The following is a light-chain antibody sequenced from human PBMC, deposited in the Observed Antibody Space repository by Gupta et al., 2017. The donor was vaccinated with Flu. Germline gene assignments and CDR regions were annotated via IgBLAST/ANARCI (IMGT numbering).Light chain of an antibody. J-gene: IGLJ3*02. CDR2: KDT. CDR1: ALSKQY. CDR3: QSADITGASRV. Sequence: YQLTQAPAMSVSPGQTATITCSGSALSKQYVYWYRQRPGQAPFLLIYKDTERASGIPDRISGSSSGTRVTLTIRGVQTEDEADYYCQSADITGASRVFGGGT. V-gene: IGLV3-25*02.